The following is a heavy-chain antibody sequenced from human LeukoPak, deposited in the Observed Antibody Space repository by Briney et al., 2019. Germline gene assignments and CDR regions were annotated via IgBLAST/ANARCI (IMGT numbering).Heavy chain of an antibody. D-gene: IGHD3-3*01. J-gene: IGHJ6*02. CDR1: GFTFSSYA. Sequence: GGPLRLSCAASGFTFSSYAMSWVRQAPGKGREWVSAISGSGGSTYYADSVKGRFTISRDNSKNTLYLQMNSLRAEDTAVYYCAKFYLEWHYYYGMDVWGQGTTVTVSS. V-gene: IGHV3-23*01. CDR2: ISGSGGST. CDR3: AKFYLEWHYYYGMDV.